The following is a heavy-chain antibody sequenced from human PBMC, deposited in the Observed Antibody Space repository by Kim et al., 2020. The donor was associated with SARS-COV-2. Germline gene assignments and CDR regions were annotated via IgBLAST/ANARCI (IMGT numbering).Heavy chain of an antibody. D-gene: IGHD3-10*01. J-gene: IGHJ5*02. V-gene: IGHV3-23*01. Sequence: GGSLRLSCAASGFTFSSYAMNWVRQAPGKGLEWVSAISGSGGRTYYADSVKGRFTISRDNSKNTLDLQMNSLRAEDTAVYYCAKGRELAVAAWFDPWGQGTLVTVSS. CDR3: AKGRELAVAAWFDP. CDR2: ISGSGGRT. CDR1: GFTFSSYA.